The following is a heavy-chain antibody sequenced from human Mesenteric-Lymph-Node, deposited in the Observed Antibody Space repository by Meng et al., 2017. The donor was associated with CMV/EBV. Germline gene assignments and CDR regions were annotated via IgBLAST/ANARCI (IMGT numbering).Heavy chain of an antibody. V-gene: IGHV4-59*01. Sequence: SETLSLTCRVSGGSISGYYWTWIRHSPGKRLEWIGWIHFSGTTSFNPSLKSRVTILIDTSKNQFFLNLKSVTAADTAVYYCTRGFPGGGHAVFSDCWGQGMLVTVPQ. J-gene: IGHJ4*02. D-gene: IGHD3-16*01. CDR3: TRGFPGGGHAVFSDC. CDR1: GGSISGYY. CDR2: IHFSGTT.